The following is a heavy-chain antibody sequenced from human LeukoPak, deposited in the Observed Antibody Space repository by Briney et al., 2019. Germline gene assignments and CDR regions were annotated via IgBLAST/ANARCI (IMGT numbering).Heavy chain of an antibody. V-gene: IGHV4-39*01. CDR3: AREED. J-gene: IGHJ4*02. CDR1: GGSISSGSYY. CDR2: IHYSGST. Sequence: SETLSLTGTVSGGSISSGSYYWGWIRQPPGKGLEWIASIHYSGSTYYNPSLKSRVTISVDTSKNQFSLKLSSVTAADTAVYYCAREEDWGQGTLVTVSS.